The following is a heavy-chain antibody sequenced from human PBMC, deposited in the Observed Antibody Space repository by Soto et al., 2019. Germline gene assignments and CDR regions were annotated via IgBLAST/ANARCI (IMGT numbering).Heavy chain of an antibody. D-gene: IGHD3-10*01. V-gene: IGHV3-23*01. CDR1: GFTFSSYA. CDR2: IGVGGGDR. CDR3: ARVRFGELV. Sequence: EVQLLESGGGLVQPGGSLRLSCAASGFTFSSYAMSWVRQAPGKGLEWVSIIGVGGGDRYYPESVKGRFTISRDNSRDPLYPEMNSLRDEDTAVYYCARVRFGELVWGQGTLVTVSS. J-gene: IGHJ4*02.